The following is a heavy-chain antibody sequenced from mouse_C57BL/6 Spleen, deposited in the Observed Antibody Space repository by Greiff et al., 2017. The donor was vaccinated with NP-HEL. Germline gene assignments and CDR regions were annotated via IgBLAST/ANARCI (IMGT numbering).Heavy chain of an antibody. CDR2: LYPGSGST. J-gene: IGHJ3*01. V-gene: IGHV1-55*01. CDR3: ARHLDYDDAGGSAY. D-gene: IGHD2-4*01. Sequence: QVQLQQPGAELVKPGASVKMSCKASGYTFTSYWITWVKQRPGQGLEWIGDLYPGSGSTNYNEKFKSKATLTVDTSSSTAYMQLSSLTSEDSAVYYCARHLDYDDAGGSAYWGQGKLVTVSA. CDR1: GYTFTSYW.